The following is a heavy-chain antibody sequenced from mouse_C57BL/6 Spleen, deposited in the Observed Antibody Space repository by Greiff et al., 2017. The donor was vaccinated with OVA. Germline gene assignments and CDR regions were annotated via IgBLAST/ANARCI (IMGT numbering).Heavy chain of an antibody. CDR3: TKNYDYQNWFAY. V-gene: IGHV14-4*01. D-gene: IGHD2-4*01. J-gene: IGHJ3*01. CDR2: IDPENGDT. Sequence: EVKVVESGAELVRPGASVKLSCTASGFNIKDDYMHWVKQRPEQGLEWIGWIDPENGDTEYASKFQGKATITADTSSNTAYLQLSSLTSEDTAVYYCTKNYDYQNWFAYWGQGTLVTVSA. CDR1: GFNIKDDY.